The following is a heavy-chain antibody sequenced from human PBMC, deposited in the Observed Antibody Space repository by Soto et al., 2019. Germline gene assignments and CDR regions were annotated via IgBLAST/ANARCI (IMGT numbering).Heavy chain of an antibody. J-gene: IGHJ4*02. D-gene: IGHD3-22*01. CDR3: AKGGYYYDSNIYYYTSD. Sequence: EVQLLESGGGLVQPGGSLTLSCAASGFTFSTYAMSWVRQAPGKGLDWVSVIGGSGVNTYYADSVKGRFTISRDNSKNTLYLQMNSLRAEDTAVYYCAKGGYYYDSNIYYYTSDWGQGTLVTVSS. CDR1: GFTFSTYA. CDR2: IGGSGVNT. V-gene: IGHV3-23*01.